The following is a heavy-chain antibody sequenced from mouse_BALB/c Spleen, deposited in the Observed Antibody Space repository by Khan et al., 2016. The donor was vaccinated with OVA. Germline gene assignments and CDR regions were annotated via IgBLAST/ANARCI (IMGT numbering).Heavy chain of an antibody. D-gene: IGHD2-10*01. V-gene: IGHV9-1*02. CDR3: ARPPYFSYVMVY. Sequence: LVESGPELKKPGETVKISCKASGYTFTNYGLNWVKQAPGKGLKWMGWINTYTGEPTYADDFKGRFAFSLDTSASTAYLQINNLKNEDMATYFCARPPYFSYVMVYWGQGTSVTVSS. CDR2: INTYTGEP. CDR1: GYTFTNYG. J-gene: IGHJ4*01.